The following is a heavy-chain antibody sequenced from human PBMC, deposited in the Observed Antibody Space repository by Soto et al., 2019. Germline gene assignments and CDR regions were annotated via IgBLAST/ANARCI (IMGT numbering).Heavy chain of an antibody. CDR1: GDSVSSNSAA. CDR3: VKLVGGTADY. D-gene: IGHD1-26*01. Sequence: PSQTLSLTCAISGDSVSSNSAAWNWIRQSPSRGLEWLGRTYYRSKWHNDYAVSVKSRIRINPDTSKNQFSLQLNPVTPEDTAVYYSVKLVGGTADYWGQGTPVTVSS. CDR2: TYYRSKWHN. J-gene: IGHJ4*02. V-gene: IGHV6-1*01.